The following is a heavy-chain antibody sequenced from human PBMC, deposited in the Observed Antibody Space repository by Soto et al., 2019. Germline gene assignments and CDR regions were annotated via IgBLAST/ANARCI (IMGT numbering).Heavy chain of an antibody. D-gene: IGHD5-18*01. CDR1: GFSVGTNY. J-gene: IGHJ3*02. CDR2: IYSGGST. CDR3: AREPSTAMVTATDAFDI. V-gene: IGHV3-66*01. Sequence: GGSLRLSCAVAGFSVGTNYMSWFRQTPGKGLEWVSFIYSGGSTYYADSVKGRFTISRDNSKNTLYLQMNSLRAEDTAVYYCAREPSTAMVTATDAFDIRGQGTMVTVSS.